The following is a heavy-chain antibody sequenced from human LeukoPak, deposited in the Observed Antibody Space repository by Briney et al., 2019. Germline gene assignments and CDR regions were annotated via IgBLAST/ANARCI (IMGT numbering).Heavy chain of an antibody. CDR3: AKQLDRILWFGESSPLDY. Sequence: GGSLRLSCAASGFTFSSYGMHWVRQAPGKGLEWVAVISYDGSNKYYADSVKGRFTISRDNSKNTLYLQMNSLRAEDTAAYYCAKQLDRILWFGESSPLDYWGQGTLVTVSS. J-gene: IGHJ4*02. D-gene: IGHD3-10*01. V-gene: IGHV3-30*18. CDR1: GFTFSSYG. CDR2: ISYDGSNK.